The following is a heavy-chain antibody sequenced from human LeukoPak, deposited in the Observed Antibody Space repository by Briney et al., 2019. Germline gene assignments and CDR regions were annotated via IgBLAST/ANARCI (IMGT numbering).Heavy chain of an antibody. CDR3: ARATPSYDSSGYYFRRAAFDI. V-gene: IGHV4-34*01. D-gene: IGHD3-22*01. CDR1: GGSFSGYY. CDR2: INHSGST. Sequence: KTSETLSLTCAVYGGSFSGYYWSWIRQPPGKGLEWIGEINHSGSTNYNPSLKSQVTVSVDTSKNQFSLKLSSVTAADTAVYYCARATPSYDSSGYYFRRAAFDIWGQGTMVTVSP. J-gene: IGHJ3*02.